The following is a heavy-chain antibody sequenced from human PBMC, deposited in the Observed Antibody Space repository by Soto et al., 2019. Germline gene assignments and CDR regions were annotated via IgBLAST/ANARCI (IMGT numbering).Heavy chain of an antibody. CDR1: GCTFSSYA. CDR3: ARYLLEVLRGDLSGRVDH. J-gene: IGHJ5*02. D-gene: IGHD3-10*01. V-gene: IGHV1-69*13. CDR2: IIPIFGTA. Sequence: AAVKCSFNASGCTFSSYAISWLRQAPLQVLDWIGGIIPIFGTANYAQNFQGRVTIDADESTSKAYMELSSLRSEDTAVYYCARYLLEVLRGDLSGRVDHWGQGTLVTVPS.